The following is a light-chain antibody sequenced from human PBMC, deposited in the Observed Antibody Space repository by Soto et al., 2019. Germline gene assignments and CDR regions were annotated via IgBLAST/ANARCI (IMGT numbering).Light chain of an antibody. J-gene: IGKJ1*01. CDR2: GAS. CDR3: QQYGGPVPWT. V-gene: IGKV3-20*01. Sequence: EVVLTQSPGTLSLSPGERATVSCRASQTISRNYLAWYQKKPGQAPRLLVYGASTRATGIPDRFTGRGSGTDFTLTIARLEPEDFAVYYCQQYGGPVPWTFGQGTKVEV. CDR1: QTISRNY.